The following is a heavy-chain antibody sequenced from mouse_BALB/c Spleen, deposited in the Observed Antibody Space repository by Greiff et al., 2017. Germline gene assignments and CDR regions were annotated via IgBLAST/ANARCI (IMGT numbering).Heavy chain of an antibody. CDR2: IYPGDGDT. CDR3: ARDYYGDY. CDR1: GYTFTSYW. D-gene: IGHD1-1*01. Sequence: VQLQESGAELARPGASVKLSCKASGYTFTSYWMQWVKQRPGQGLEWIGAIYPGDGDTRYTQKFKGKATLTADKSSSTAYMQLSSLASEDSAVYYCARDYYGDYWGQGTTLTVSS. J-gene: IGHJ2*01. V-gene: IGHV1-87*01.